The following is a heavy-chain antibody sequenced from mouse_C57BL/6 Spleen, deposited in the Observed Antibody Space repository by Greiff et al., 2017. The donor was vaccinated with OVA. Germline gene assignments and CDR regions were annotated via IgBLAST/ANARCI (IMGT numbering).Heavy chain of an antibody. D-gene: IGHD3-2*02. J-gene: IGHJ2*01. V-gene: IGHV1-15*01. CDR1: GYTFTDYE. CDR2: IDPETGGT. CDR3: TRIGSGYNYFDY. Sequence: QVTLKVSGAELVRPGASVTLSCKASGYTFTDYEMHWVKQTPVHGLEWIGAIDPETGGTAYNQKFKGKAILTADKSSSTAYMELRSLTSEDSAVYYCTRIGSGYNYFDYWGQGTTLTVSS.